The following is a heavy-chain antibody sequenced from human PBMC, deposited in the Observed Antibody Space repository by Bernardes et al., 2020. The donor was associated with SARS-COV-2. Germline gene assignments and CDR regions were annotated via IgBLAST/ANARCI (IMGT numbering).Heavy chain of an antibody. V-gene: IGHV3-53*04. Sequence: GGSLRLSCAASGFTVSSNYMSWVRQAPGKGLEWVSVIYSGGSTYYADSVKGRFTISRHNSKNTLYLQMNSLRAEDTAVYYCARDQGYSGYPYYYYGMDVWGQGTTVTVSS. J-gene: IGHJ6*02. CDR3: ARDQGYSGYPYYYYGMDV. CDR1: GFTVSSNY. CDR2: IYSGGST. D-gene: IGHD5-18*01.